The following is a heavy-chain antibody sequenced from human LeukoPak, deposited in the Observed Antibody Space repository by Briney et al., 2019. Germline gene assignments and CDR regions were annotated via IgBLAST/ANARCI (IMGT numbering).Heavy chain of an antibody. CDR1: GGSFSGYY. D-gene: IGHD6-19*01. V-gene: IGHV4-34*01. CDR2: INHSGST. Sequence: NSSETLSLTCAVYGGSFSGYYWSWIRQPPGKGLEWIGEINHSGSTNYNPSLKSRVTISVDTSKNQFSLKLSSVTAADTAVYYCARGPEAAVADTQEGLDYWGQGTLVTVSS. CDR3: ARGPEAAVADTQEGLDY. J-gene: IGHJ4*02.